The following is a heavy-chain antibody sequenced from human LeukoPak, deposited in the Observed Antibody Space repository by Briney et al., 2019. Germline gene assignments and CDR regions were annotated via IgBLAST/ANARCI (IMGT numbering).Heavy chain of an antibody. J-gene: IGHJ4*02. D-gene: IGHD6-13*01. V-gene: IGHV3-21*01. CDR1: GITFRTYW. CDR2: ITSSSDYI. Sequence: GGSLRLSCAASGITFRTYWMSWVRQAPGKGLEWVSSITSSSDYIYCADSLRGRFTISRDNAKNSLYLQMNSLRAEDTAVYYCARDLITGTIAAPGDYWGQGTLVTVSS. CDR3: ARDLITGTIAAPGDY.